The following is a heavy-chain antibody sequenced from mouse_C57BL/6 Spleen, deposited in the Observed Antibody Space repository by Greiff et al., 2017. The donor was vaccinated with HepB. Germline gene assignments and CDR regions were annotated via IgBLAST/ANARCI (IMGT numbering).Heavy chain of an antibody. CDR1: GYTFTSYW. Sequence: QVQLKQPGAELVRPGSSVKLSCKASGYTFTSYWMDWVKQRPGQGLEWIGNIYPSDSETHYNQKFKDKATLTVDKSSSTAYMQLSSLTSEDSAVYYCARSQLTGTPLDYWGQGTTLTVSS. V-gene: IGHV1-61*01. CDR3: ARSQLTGTPLDY. J-gene: IGHJ2*01. D-gene: IGHD4-1*01. CDR2: IYPSDSET.